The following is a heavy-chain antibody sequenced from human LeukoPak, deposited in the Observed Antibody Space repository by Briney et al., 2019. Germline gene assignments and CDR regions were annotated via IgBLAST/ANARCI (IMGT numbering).Heavy chain of an antibody. V-gene: IGHV4-34*01. D-gene: IGHD2-15*01. CDR1: GGSISSYY. Sequence: SETLSLTCTVSGGSISSYYWSWIRQPPGKGLEWIGEINHSGSTNYNPSLKSRVTISVDTSKNQFSLKLSSVTAADTAVYYCARGVVVMQYFQHWGQGTLVTVSS. CDR3: ARGVVVMQYFQH. J-gene: IGHJ1*01. CDR2: INHSGST.